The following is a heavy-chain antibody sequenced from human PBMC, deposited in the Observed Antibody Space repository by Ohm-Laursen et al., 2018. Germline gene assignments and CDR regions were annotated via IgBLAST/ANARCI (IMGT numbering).Heavy chain of an antibody. Sequence: SLRLSCAASGFTFRSYAMSWVRQAPGKGLEWISYMSSSGSTTSYADSVEGRFTISRDKFKNTLDLQMHGLRVEDTAVYYCARDEEYRDFYYYGMDVWGQGTTVIVSS. CDR1: GFTFRSYA. CDR3: ARDEEYRDFYYYGMDV. D-gene: IGHD5-18*01. J-gene: IGHJ6*02. V-gene: IGHV3-48*01. CDR2: MSSSGSTT.